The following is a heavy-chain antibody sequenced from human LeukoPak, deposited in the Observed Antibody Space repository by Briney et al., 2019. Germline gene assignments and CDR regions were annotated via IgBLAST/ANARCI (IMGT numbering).Heavy chain of an antibody. J-gene: IGHJ5*02. Sequence: SDTLPLTCTVSGGSISSSFHYWHWIRQPPGEGLEWIGSLYYSGSTSYSPSLKSRVTMSVDTSKNQFSLKLSSVTAADTAVYYCARWAPNGNFFGVADSGFDPWGQGTLVTVSS. CDR1: GGSISSSFHY. V-gene: IGHV4-39*07. CDR3: ARWAPNGNFFGVADSGFDP. CDR2: LYYSGST. D-gene: IGHD3-3*01.